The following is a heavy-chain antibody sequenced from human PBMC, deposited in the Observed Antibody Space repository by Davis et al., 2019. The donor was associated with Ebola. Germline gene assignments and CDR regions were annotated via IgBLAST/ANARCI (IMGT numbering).Heavy chain of an antibody. Sequence: GESLKISCAASGFTFSDYYMAWIRQAPGKGLEWIAYISSSSTYTYYADSVKGRFTISRDNAKNSLFLQANSLRAEDTALYYCARVGRAGERLLWFGEDFYGMDVWGQGTTVTVSS. CDR1: GFTFSDYY. CDR2: ISSSSTYT. J-gene: IGHJ6*02. D-gene: IGHD3-10*01. V-gene: IGHV3-11*06. CDR3: ARVGRAGERLLWFGEDFYGMDV.